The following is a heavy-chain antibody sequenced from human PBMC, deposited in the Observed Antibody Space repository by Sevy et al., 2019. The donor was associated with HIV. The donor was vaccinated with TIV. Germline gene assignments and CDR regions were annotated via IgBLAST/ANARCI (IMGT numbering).Heavy chain of an antibody. CDR1: RFSFSSYG. CDR2: IWYDGSNK. Sequence: GGSLRLSCAASRFSFSSYGMHWVRQAPGKGLEWVAVIWYDGSNKYYADSVKGRFTISRDNARNSLYLQMESLRAEDTAVYYCARAQQVTMLVVIGGLYFDFWGQGTLVTVSS. CDR3: ARAQQVTMLVVIGGLYFDF. D-gene: IGHD3-22*01. J-gene: IGHJ4*02. V-gene: IGHV3-33*01.